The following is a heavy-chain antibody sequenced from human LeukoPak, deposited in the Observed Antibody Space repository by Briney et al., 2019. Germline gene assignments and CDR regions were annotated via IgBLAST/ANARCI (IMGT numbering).Heavy chain of an antibody. J-gene: IGHJ4*02. Sequence: ASVKVSCKASGYTFTGYYMHWVRQAPGQGLGWMGWINPNSDGTNYAQKFQGRVTMTRDTSISTAYMELSRLRSDDTAVYYCARSDIVATSPFDYWGQGTLVTVSS. D-gene: IGHD5-12*01. CDR2: INPNSDGT. CDR1: GYTFTGYY. CDR3: ARSDIVATSPFDY. V-gene: IGHV1-2*02.